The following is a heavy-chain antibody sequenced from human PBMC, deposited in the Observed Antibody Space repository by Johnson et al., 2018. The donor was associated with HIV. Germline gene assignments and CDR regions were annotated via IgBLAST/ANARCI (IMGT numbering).Heavy chain of an antibody. CDR2: ISSDGSNK. D-gene: IGHD3-9*01. J-gene: IGHJ3*02. V-gene: IGHV3-30-3*01. CDR1: GFTFSSYA. CDR3: ASKRYFAPFDI. Sequence: MQLVESGGGVVQPGRSLRLSCAASGFTFSSYAMHWVRQAPGKGLEWVAVISSDGSNKYYADYVKGRFTISRDNSKNTLYLQMKSLRAEDTAVYYCASKRYFAPFDIWGQGTMVTVSS.